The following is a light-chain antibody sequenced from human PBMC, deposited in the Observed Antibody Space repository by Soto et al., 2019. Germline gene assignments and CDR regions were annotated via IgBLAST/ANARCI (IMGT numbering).Light chain of an antibody. J-gene: IGKJ5*01. CDR1: QSVSSN. V-gene: IGKV3-15*01. CDR3: QQYNNYIT. Sequence: ELVMTQSPATLSVSPGERATLSCRASQSVSSNLAWYQHKPGQAPRLLIYGASTRATGVPARFSGSGSGTEFTLTISSLQSEYCAVYYCQQYNNYITFGQGTRLEIK. CDR2: GAS.